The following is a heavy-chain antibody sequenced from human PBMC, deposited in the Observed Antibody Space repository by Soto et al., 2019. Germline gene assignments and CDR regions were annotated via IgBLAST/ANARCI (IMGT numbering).Heavy chain of an antibody. CDR2: ISRYGDFT. CDR1: GFTFNIYA. CDR3: ARATEDIVVVVAAIGSGTYYFDY. J-gene: IGHJ4*02. Sequence: PGGSLRLSCAASGFTFNIYAMAWVRQAPGKGLEWVSAISRYGDFTYYADSVEGRFTISVDTSKNQFSLKLSSVTAADTAVYYCARATEDIVVVVAAIGSGTYYFDYWGQGTLVTVSS. D-gene: IGHD2-15*01. V-gene: IGHV3-23*01.